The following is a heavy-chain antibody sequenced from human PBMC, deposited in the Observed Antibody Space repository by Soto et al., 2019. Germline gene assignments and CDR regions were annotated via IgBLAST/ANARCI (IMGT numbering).Heavy chain of an antibody. V-gene: IGHV3-30*18. CDR3: AKLVIGYCSGNTCDDY. D-gene: IGHD2-15*01. CDR1: GFTFSYG. Sequence: VQLLESGGGLIQPGGSLRLSCAASGFTFSYGIHWLRQAPGKGLEWVAYMSYDSSNKFYGDSLKGRFTISRDNSKNTQFLQMNSLRAEDTAVYYCAKLVIGYCSGNTCDDYWGQGTLVAVSS. CDR2: MSYDSSNK. J-gene: IGHJ4*02.